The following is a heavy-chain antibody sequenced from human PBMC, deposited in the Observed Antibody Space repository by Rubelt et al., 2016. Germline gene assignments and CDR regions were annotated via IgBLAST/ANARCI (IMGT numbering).Heavy chain of an antibody. Sequence: QVQLVQSGAEVKKPGASVKVSCKASGYTFTSYGISWVRQAPGHGLEWMGWISAYTGNTNYAQKLQGRVTRTTDTSTSTACMELRSLRSDDAAVYYCARRDGYNWDDAFDIWGQGTMVTVSS. J-gene: IGHJ3*02. CDR1: GYTFTSYG. D-gene: IGHD5-24*01. V-gene: IGHV1-18*01. CDR3: ARRDGYNWDDAFDI. CDR2: ISAYTGNT.